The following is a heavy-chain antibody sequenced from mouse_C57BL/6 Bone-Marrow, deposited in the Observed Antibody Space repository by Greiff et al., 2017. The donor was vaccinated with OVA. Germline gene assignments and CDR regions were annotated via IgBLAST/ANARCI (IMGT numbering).Heavy chain of an antibody. V-gene: IGHV3-8*01. J-gene: IGHJ4*01. CDR1: GYSITSDY. CDR3: ARSFDYDVRAMDY. D-gene: IGHD2-4*01. CDR2: ISYSGST. Sequence: DVKLVESGPGLAKPSQTLSLTCSVTGYSITSDYWNWIRKFPGNKLEYMGYISYSGSTYYNPSLKSRISITRDTSKNQSYLQLNSVTTEDTATYYCARSFDYDVRAMDYWGQGTSVTVSS.